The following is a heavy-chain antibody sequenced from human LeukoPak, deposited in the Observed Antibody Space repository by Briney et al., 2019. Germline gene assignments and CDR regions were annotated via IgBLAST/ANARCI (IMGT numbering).Heavy chain of an antibody. J-gene: IGHJ4*02. Sequence: ASVKVSCKASGYTFTSYDINWVRQAIGQGLEWMGWMNPNSGNTGYAQKFQGRVTMTRNTSISTAYMELSSLRSEDTAVYYCARTSKVAQYYFDYWGQGTLVTVSS. CDR3: ARTSKVAQYYFDY. CDR1: GYTFTSYD. D-gene: IGHD5-12*01. V-gene: IGHV1-8*01. CDR2: MNPNSGNT.